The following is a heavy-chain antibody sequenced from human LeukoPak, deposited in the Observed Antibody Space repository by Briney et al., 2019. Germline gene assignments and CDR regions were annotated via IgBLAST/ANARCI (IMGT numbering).Heavy chain of an antibody. CDR3: AKGGLYCSSTSCYGVDY. Sequence: GGSLRLSCAASGFTFSSYAMSWVRQAPGKGLEWVSAISGSGGSTYYADSVKGRFTISRDNSKNTLYLQMNSLRAEDTAVYYCAKGGLYCSSTSCYGVDYWGQGTLVTVSS. J-gene: IGHJ4*02. CDR2: ISGSGGST. CDR1: GFTFSSYA. V-gene: IGHV3-23*01. D-gene: IGHD2-2*01.